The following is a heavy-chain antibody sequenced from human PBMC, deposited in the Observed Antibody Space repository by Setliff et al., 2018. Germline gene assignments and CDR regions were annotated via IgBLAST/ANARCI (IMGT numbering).Heavy chain of an antibody. J-gene: IGHJ4*03. D-gene: IGHD1-1*01. CDR2: IYYSGTT. CDR3: ATTGTYRYFDY. V-gene: IGHV4-39*01. Sequence: PSETLSLTCTVSGDSISSSRYYWAWIRQPPGKGLEWIGNIYYSGTTYSNPSLKSRVTMSVDTSKNQFSLRLNSVTASDTAVYYCATTGTYRYFDYWVPETLLVTVSS. CDR1: GDSISSSRYY.